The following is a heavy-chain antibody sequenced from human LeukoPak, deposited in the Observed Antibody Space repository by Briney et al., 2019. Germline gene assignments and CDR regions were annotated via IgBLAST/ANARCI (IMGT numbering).Heavy chain of an antibody. CDR3: ARDGMATTHIDY. CDR2: ISNSGDTT. Sequence: AGGSLRLSCAASGSTFSSYAMSWVRQAPGKGLEWISGISNSGDTTYDADSVKGRFTISRDNSKNTLYLQMNSLRAEDTAVYYCARDGMATTHIDYWGQGTLVTVSS. J-gene: IGHJ4*02. CDR1: GSTFSSYA. D-gene: IGHD5-24*01. V-gene: IGHV3-23*01.